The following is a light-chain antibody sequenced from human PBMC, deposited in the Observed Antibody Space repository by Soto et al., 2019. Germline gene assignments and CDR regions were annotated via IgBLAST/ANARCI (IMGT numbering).Light chain of an antibody. CDR3: QQYGSSLIT. Sequence: IVMTQSPATLSVSPGERATLSCRASQSVSSNSLAWYHQKPGQPPRLLMYGASSRATGIPDRFSGSGSGTDFTLTISRLEPEDFAMYYCQQYGSSLITFGQGTRLEIK. V-gene: IGKV3-20*01. J-gene: IGKJ5*01. CDR1: QSVSSNS. CDR2: GAS.